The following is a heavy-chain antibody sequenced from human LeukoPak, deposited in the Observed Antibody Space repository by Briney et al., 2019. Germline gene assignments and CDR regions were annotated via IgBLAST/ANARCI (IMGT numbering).Heavy chain of an antibody. Sequence: PGESPKISCKGSGYSFTSYWIGWVRQMPGKGLEWMGIIYPGDSDTRYSPSFQGQVTISADKSISTAYLQWSSLKASGTAMYYCASLGDSPLNEFDYWGQGTLVTVSS. CDR3: ASLGDSPLNEFDY. J-gene: IGHJ4*02. D-gene: IGHD6-13*01. CDR2: IYPGDSDT. CDR1: GYSFTSYW. V-gene: IGHV5-51*01.